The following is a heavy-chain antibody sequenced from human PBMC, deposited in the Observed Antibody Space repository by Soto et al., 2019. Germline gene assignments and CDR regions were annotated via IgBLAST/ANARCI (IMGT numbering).Heavy chain of an antibody. Sequence: EVQLVESGGGLVQPGGSLRLSCAASGFTFSSHWMSWVRQAPGKGLEWVANIKQDGSEKYYVDSVKGRFTISRDNAKNSLYLQMNSLRAEDTAVYYCAGQLVWGQGTLVTVSS. J-gene: IGHJ4*02. D-gene: IGHD6-6*01. CDR1: GFTFSSHW. V-gene: IGHV3-7*01. CDR3: AGQLV. CDR2: IKQDGSEK.